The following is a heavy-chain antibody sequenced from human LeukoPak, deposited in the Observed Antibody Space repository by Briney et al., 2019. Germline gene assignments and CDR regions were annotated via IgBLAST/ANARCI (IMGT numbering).Heavy chain of an antibody. J-gene: IGHJ4*02. D-gene: IGHD5-18*01. CDR2: IIPNSGGST. V-gene: IGHV1-46*01. CDR1: GYTFTGYY. CDR3: ARVHSYLDTAMAQGPFDY. Sequence: GASVKVSCKASGYTFTGYYMHWVRQAPGQGLEWMGWIIPNSGGSTSYAQKFQGRVTMTRDTSTSTVYMELSSLRSEDTAVYYCARVHSYLDTAMAQGPFDYWGQGTLVTVSS.